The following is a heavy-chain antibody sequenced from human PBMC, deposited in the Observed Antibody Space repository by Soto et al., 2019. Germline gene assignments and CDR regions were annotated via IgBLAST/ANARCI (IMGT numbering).Heavy chain of an antibody. CDR2: INPSGGST. J-gene: IGHJ4*02. CDR1: GYTLIMYY. V-gene: IGHV1-46*01. D-gene: IGHD3-22*01. Sequence: ASVKVSCKASGYTLIMYYIHWMRQAPGQGLEWMGLINPSGGSTTYAQKFQGRVTMTRDTSTSTVYMDLSSLRYEDTAVFYCARSPYSSGYYYAIDYWGQGTQVTVSS. CDR3: ARSPYSSGYYYAIDY.